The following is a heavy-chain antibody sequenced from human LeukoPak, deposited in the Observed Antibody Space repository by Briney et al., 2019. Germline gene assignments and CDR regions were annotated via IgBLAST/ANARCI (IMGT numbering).Heavy chain of an antibody. CDR3: TTSLHYYDSSGYYY. Sequence: GRSRRPAWATAGFTFINAWMSWVSQAQGKGLEWVGRIKRKTDGGTTEYAAPVKGRFSISRDDSKNTLYLQMNSLKIEDTAVYYCTTSLHYYDSSGYYYWGQGTLVTVSS. CDR2: IKRKTDGGTT. J-gene: IGHJ4*02. D-gene: IGHD3-22*01. CDR1: GFTFINAW. V-gene: IGHV3-15*01.